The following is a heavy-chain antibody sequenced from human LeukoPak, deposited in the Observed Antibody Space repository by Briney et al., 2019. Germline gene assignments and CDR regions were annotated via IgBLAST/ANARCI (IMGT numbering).Heavy chain of an antibody. CDR1: GFTVSSSY. Sequence: GGSLRLSCAASGFTVSSSYISWVRQAPGKGLEWVSVMYSGGNTYYADSVKGRFTISRDKSKNALYLQMNSLRAEDTAVYHCARVQAVFQNFDYWGQGTLVTVSS. V-gene: IGHV3-66*01. CDR2: MYSGGNT. CDR3: ARVQAVFQNFDY. J-gene: IGHJ4*02.